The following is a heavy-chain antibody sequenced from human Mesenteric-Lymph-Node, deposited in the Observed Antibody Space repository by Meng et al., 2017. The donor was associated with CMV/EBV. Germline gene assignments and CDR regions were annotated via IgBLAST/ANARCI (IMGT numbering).Heavy chain of an antibody. J-gene: IGHJ4*02. Sequence: GGSLRLSCQGSGYRFTGYWIGWVRQMPGKGLEWMGIIFPGDSHTTYSPSFQGQVTISADKSINTAYLQWSSLRASDTAMYYCARFDQDRPFDYWGQGSLVTVSS. CDR1: GYRFTGYW. V-gene: IGHV5-51*01. D-gene: IGHD2-15*01. CDR2: IFPGDSHT. CDR3: ARFDQDRPFDY.